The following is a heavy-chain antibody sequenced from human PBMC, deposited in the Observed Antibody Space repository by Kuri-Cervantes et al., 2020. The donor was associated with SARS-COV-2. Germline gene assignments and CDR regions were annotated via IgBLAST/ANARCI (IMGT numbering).Heavy chain of an antibody. Sequence: SETLSLTCTVSGGSISGHYWSWIRQPPGKGLEWIGSIYHSGSTYYNPSLKSRVTISVDTSKNQFSLKLSSVTAADTAVYYCARDYYDSSYFDYWGQGTLVTVSS. CDR3: ARDYYDSSYFDY. D-gene: IGHD3-22*01. CDR1: GGSISGHY. CDR2: IYHSGST. V-gene: IGHV4-38-2*02. J-gene: IGHJ4*02.